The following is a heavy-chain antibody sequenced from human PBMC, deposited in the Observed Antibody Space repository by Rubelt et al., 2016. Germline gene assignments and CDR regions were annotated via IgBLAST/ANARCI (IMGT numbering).Heavy chain of an antibody. D-gene: IGHD2-21*01. CDR2: ISGSGGST. J-gene: IGHJ4*02. Sequence: VQLVESGGGVVQPGRSLRLSCAASGFTFSSYAMSWVRQAPGKGLEWVSAISGSGGSTYYADSGEGRFPISRGNSKNTLYLQMGSLGAEDTAGYYCAGLGGAIPRFPSDYWGQGTLVTVSS. CDR1: GFTFSSYA. CDR3: AGLGGAIPRFPSDY. V-gene: IGHV3-23*04.